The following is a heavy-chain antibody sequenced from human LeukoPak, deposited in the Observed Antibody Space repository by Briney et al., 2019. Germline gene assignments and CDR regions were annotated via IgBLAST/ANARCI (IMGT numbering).Heavy chain of an antibody. D-gene: IGHD5-12*01. CDR1: GGSISSDNYY. Sequence: SETLSLTCTVSGGSISSDNYYWSWIRQPPGKGLEWIGYIHYSGSTYYSPSLKSRVTISVDTSKNQFSLKLSSVTAADTAVYYCARGRDIVATFGYYYYYGMDVWGQGTTVTVSS. V-gene: IGHV4-30-4*01. CDR3: ARGRDIVATFGYYYYYGMDV. J-gene: IGHJ6*02. CDR2: IHYSGST.